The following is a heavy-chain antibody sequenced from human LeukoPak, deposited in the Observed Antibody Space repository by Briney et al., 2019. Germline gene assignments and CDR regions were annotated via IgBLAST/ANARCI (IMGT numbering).Heavy chain of an antibody. D-gene: IGHD5-18*01. V-gene: IGHV3-30*03. Sequence: PGGSLRLSCAASGFTFSSYSMNWVRQAPGKGLEWVAVISYDGSNKYYTDSVKGRFTISRDNSKNTLYLQMYSLRVEDTAVYYCARGSGYSYGFTGRERTKSRLDYWGQGTLVTVSS. CDR3: ARGSGYSYGFTGRERTKSRLDY. J-gene: IGHJ4*02. CDR2: ISYDGSNK. CDR1: GFTFSSYS.